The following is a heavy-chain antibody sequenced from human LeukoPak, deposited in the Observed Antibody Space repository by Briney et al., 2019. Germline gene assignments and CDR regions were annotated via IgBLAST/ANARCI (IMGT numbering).Heavy chain of an antibody. CDR1: GCTFSTYW. D-gene: IGHD3-10*01. J-gene: IGHJ5*02. V-gene: IGHV3-7*01. CDR3: ARNLVTEPTGDWFDP. Sequence: GGSLRLSCAAAGCTFSTYWMAWVRQAPGKGLEWVAGIKYDGIEKYYVDSVRGRFTISRDNAKNSLYLHMNSLRDDDTAVYYCARNLVTEPTGDWFDPWGQGTLVTVSS. CDR2: IKYDGIEK.